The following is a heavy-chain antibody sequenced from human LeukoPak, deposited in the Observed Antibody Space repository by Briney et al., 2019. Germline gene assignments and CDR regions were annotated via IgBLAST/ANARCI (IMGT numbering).Heavy chain of an antibody. Sequence: PSETLSLTCTVSGGSISSSSYYWGWIRQPPGKGLEWIGEINHSGSTNYNPSLKSRVTISVDTSKNQFSLKLSSVTAADTAVYYCAGAEYGSGSYLGYWGQGTLVTVSS. J-gene: IGHJ4*02. D-gene: IGHD3-10*01. V-gene: IGHV4-39*07. CDR2: INHSGST. CDR1: GGSISSSSYY. CDR3: AGAEYGSGSYLGY.